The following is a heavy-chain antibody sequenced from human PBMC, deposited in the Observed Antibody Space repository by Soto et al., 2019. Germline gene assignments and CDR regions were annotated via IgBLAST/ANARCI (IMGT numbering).Heavy chain of an antibody. V-gene: IGHV3-21*01. CDR3: ARNPLRFLEWLSPTNFDY. CDR1: GFTFSSYS. Sequence: PGGSLRLSCAASGFTFSSYSMNWVRQAPGKGLEWVSSISSSSSYIYYADSVKGRFTISRDNAKNSLYLQMNSLRAEDTAVYYCARNPLRFLEWLSPTNFDYWGQGTLVTVSS. J-gene: IGHJ4*02. D-gene: IGHD3-3*01. CDR2: ISSSSSYI.